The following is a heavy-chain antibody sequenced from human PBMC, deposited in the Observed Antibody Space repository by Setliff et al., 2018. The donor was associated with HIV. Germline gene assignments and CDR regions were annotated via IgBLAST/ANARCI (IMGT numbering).Heavy chain of an antibody. D-gene: IGHD2-2*01. CDR2: IYYSGST. CDR1: GYSISSGYY. CDR3: ARHEPTLGYCSSTSCYWAI. J-gene: IGHJ4*02. V-gene: IGHV4-38-2*01. Sequence: PSETLSLTCAVSGYSISSGYYWGWIRQPPGQGLEWIGSIYYSGSTYYNPSLRSRVTISGDMSKNQFSLNLRSVTAADTAVYYCARHEPTLGYCSSTSCYWAIWGQGTLVTVSS.